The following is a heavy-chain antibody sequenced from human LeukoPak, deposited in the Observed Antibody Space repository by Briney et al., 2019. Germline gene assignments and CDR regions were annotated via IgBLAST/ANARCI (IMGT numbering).Heavy chain of an antibody. CDR1: GFTFSSYA. CDR3: AKDDFWSGYLGGNAFDI. Sequence: GGSLRLSCAASGFTFSSYAMSWVRRAPGKGLEWVSAISGSGGSTYYADSVKGRFTISRDNSKNTLYLQMNSLRAEDTAVYYCAKDDFWSGYLGGNAFDIWGQGTMVTVSS. J-gene: IGHJ3*02. CDR2: ISGSGGST. V-gene: IGHV3-23*01. D-gene: IGHD3-3*01.